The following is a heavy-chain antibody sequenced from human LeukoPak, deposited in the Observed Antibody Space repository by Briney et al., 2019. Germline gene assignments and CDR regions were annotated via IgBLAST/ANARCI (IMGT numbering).Heavy chain of an antibody. CDR1: GFTFSSYS. Sequence: GGSLRLSCAASGFTFSSYSMNWVRQAPGKGLEWVSYISSSSSTIYYADSVKGRFTISRDNAKNSLYLQMNSLRAEDTAVYYCARGAASRVGIGFVYWGQGTLVTVSS. D-gene: IGHD2-21*01. J-gene: IGHJ4*02. V-gene: IGHV3-48*01. CDR2: ISSSSSTI. CDR3: ARGAASRVGIGFVY.